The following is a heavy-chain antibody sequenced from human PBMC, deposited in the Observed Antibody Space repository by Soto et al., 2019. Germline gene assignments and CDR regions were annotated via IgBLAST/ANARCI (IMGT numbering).Heavy chain of an antibody. D-gene: IGHD4-17*01. J-gene: IGHJ4*02. CDR2: ISAYNGNT. CDR3: ARVPPLSHDYGDPDY. V-gene: IGHV1-18*01. Sequence: ASVKVSCKASGYTFTSYGISWVRQAPGQGLEWMGWISAYNGNTNYAQKLQGRVTMTTDTSTSTAYMELRSLRSDDTAVYYCARVPPLSHDYGDPDYWGQGTLVTVS. CDR1: GYTFTSYG.